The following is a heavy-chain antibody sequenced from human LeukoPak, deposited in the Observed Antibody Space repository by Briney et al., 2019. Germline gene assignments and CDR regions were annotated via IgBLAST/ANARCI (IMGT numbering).Heavy chain of an antibody. CDR3: AKVRGTYSSGYFFDY. D-gene: IGHD6-19*01. CDR1: GFTFDNYA. J-gene: IGHJ4*02. Sequence: QPGGSLRLSCAASGFTFDNYAMHWVRQAPGKGLEWLSIISWNSGYIGYADSVKGRSTISRDNAKKSLDLQMNSLRAEDTAFYYCAKVRGTYSSGYFFDYWGQGTLVTVSS. CDR2: ISWNSGYI. V-gene: IGHV3-9*01.